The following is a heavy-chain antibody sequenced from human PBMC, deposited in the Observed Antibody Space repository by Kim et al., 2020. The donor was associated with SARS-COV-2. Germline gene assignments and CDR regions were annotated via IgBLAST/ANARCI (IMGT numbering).Heavy chain of an antibody. CDR1: GFTFRSYW. V-gene: IGHV3-7*01. CDR2: INVDGSGK. Sequence: GGSLRLSCGASGFTFRSYWMSWVRQAPGKGLEWVANINVDGSGKEYVDSVKGRFTISRDNARNSLYLQMNSLRAEDSAIYYCARDPYNLNDRGYGMDVWGQGTTVTVSS. J-gene: IGHJ6*02. D-gene: IGHD1-20*01. CDR3: ARDPYNLNDRGYGMDV.